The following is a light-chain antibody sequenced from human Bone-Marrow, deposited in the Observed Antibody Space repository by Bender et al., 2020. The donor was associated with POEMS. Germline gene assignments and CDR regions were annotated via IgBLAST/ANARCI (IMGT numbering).Light chain of an antibody. CDR2: EGI. Sequence: QSALTQPASVSGSPGQSITISCTGTSSDFGSHNLVSWYQHHPGKAPKLIIYEGIKRPLGVSNRFSASKSGNTASLTISGLQAEDEADYYCCSYAGYVFGPGTKVTVL. J-gene: IGLJ1*01. V-gene: IGLV2-23*01. CDR1: SSDFGSHNL. CDR3: CSYAGYV.